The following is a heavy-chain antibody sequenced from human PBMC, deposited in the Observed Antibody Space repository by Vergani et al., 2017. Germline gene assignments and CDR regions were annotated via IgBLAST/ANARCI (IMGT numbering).Heavy chain of an antibody. V-gene: IGHV4-61*02. Sequence: QVKLQESGPGLLKPSQTLSLTCTVSGESIRSGSHYWSWIRQPAGKGPEWIGHIHTGGSTDLNPSFKSRITMSLDTSKNQFSLSLSSVTAADTAVYYCARGTFLHAFDNWGQGTVVTVSS. J-gene: IGHJ3*02. CDR1: GESIRSGSHY. CDR2: IHTGGST. D-gene: IGHD1-26*01. CDR3: ARGTFLHAFDN.